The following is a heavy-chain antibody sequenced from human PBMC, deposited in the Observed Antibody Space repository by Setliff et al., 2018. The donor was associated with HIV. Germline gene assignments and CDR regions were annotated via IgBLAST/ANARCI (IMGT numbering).Heavy chain of an antibody. CDR2: ISTYNGNT. V-gene: IGHV1-18*01. CDR1: GYTFTSYG. CDR3: AKAGGSYYDPSGYFWFDS. J-gene: IGHJ5*01. D-gene: IGHD3-22*01. Sequence: ASVKVSCKASGYTFTSYGISWVRQAPGQGLEWMGWISTYNGNTNYAQKLQGRVTMTTDTSTTTAYMELRSLKSDDTAIYYCAKAGGSYYDPSGYFWFDSWGQGTLVTVSS.